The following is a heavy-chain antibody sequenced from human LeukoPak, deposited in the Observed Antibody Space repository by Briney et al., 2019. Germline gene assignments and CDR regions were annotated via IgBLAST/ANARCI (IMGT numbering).Heavy chain of an antibody. V-gene: IGHV4-34*01. CDR3: ARDLMVRGVIINPNTAHHYYYYYMDV. J-gene: IGHJ6*03. CDR2: INHSGST. CDR1: GGSFSGYY. Sequence: SETLSLTCAVYGGSFSGYYWSWIRQPPGKGLEGIGEINHSGSTNYNPSLKSRVTISVDTSKNQFSLKLSSVTAADTAVYYCARDLMVRGVIINPNTAHHYYYYYMDVWGKGTTVTVSS. D-gene: IGHD3-10*01.